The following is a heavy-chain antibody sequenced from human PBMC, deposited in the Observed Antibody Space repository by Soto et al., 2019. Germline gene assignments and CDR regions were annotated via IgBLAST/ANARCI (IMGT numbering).Heavy chain of an antibody. Sequence: PSETLSLTCTVSGGSISSGGYYWSWIRQHPGKGLEWIGYIYYSGSTYYNPSLKSRVTISVDTSKNQFSLKLSSVTAADTAVYYCARHPEYSSSWKRVGWFDPWGQGTLVTVSS. J-gene: IGHJ5*02. CDR3: ARHPEYSSSWKRVGWFDP. CDR2: IYYSGST. CDR1: GGSISSGGYY. V-gene: IGHV4-31*03. D-gene: IGHD6-13*01.